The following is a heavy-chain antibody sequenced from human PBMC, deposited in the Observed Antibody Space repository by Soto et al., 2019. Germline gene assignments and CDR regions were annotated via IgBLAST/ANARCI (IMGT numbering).Heavy chain of an antibody. CDR2: IKSKTDGGAI. V-gene: IGHV3-15*07. J-gene: IGHJ4*02. D-gene: IGHD5-18*01. Sequence: GGSLRLSCTASGFTFSNYGMHWVRQAPGKGLEWVGHIKSKTDGGAIEYAAPVKGRFTISRDDSKNTLYLQMNSLKTEDTGVYYCFTERSYGYWGQGTLVTVSS. CDR3: FTERSYGY. CDR1: GFTFSNYG.